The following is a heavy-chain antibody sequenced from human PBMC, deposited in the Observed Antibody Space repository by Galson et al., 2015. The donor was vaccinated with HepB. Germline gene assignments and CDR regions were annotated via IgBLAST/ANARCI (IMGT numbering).Heavy chain of an antibody. CDR1: GYTFTSYD. CDR2: MNPNSGNT. Sequence: SVKVSCKASGYTFTSYDINWVRQATGQGLEWMGWMNPNSGNTGFAQKFQGRVTMTRNTSVSTAYMELNSLRSEDTAVYYCARARRAGYCTTTSCKNERYYFDYWGQGTLVTVSS. J-gene: IGHJ4*02. V-gene: IGHV1-8*01. CDR3: ARARRAGYCTTTSCKNERYYFDY. D-gene: IGHD2-2*01.